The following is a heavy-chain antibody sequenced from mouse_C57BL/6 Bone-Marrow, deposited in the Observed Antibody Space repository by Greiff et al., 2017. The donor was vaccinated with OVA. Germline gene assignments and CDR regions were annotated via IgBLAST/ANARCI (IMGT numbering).Heavy chain of an antibody. D-gene: IGHD1-1*01. J-gene: IGHJ3*01. CDR3: ARGARFPYYYGSSYGWFAY. V-gene: IGHV1-55*01. Sequence: VQLQQPGAELVKPGASVKMSCKASGYTFTSYWITWVKQRPGQGLEWIGDIYPGSGSTNYNEKFKSKATLTVDTSSSTAYMQLSSLTSEDSAVYYCARGARFPYYYGSSYGWFAYWGQGTLVTVSA. CDR1: GYTFTSYW. CDR2: IYPGSGST.